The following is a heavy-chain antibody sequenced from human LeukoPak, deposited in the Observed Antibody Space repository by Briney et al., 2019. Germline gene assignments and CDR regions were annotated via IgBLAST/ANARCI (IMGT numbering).Heavy chain of an antibody. CDR3: ASGGSGYSPDDY. Sequence: SETLSLTRTVSGGSISSYYWSWIRPPPGKGLEWIGYIYTSGSTNYNPSLKSRVTKSVDTSKNQFSLKLSSGTAAGTAVYYCASGGSGYSPDDYWGQGTLVTVSS. D-gene: IGHD3-22*01. CDR2: IYTSGST. V-gene: IGHV4-4*09. CDR1: GGSISSYY. J-gene: IGHJ4*02.